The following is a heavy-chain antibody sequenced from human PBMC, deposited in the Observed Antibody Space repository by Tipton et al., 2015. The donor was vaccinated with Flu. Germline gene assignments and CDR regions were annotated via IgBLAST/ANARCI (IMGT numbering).Heavy chain of an antibody. CDR3: ARGLPLGY. J-gene: IGHJ4*02. V-gene: IGHV3-49*03. CDR1: GFTFGNYA. Sequence: QLVQSGGGFVQPGRSLRLSCTGSGFTFGNYAVIWFRQAPGNGLEWVSFIRSKVYGGTTAYAASVKGRFTISRDDSKSIAYLQMNSLKTEDTAVYYCARGLPLGYWGQGTLVTVSS. CDR2: IRSKVYGGTT.